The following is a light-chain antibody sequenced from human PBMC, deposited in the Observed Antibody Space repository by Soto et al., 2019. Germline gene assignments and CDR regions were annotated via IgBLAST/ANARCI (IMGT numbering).Light chain of an antibody. CDR2: EVS. V-gene: IGLV2-18*02. CDR1: SSDVGNYNR. CDR3: CSYTTRSTYV. J-gene: IGLJ1*01. Sequence: QSVLTQPPSVSGSPGQSVAISCTGTSSDVGNYNRVSWYQQPPGTAPKLMIYEVSNRPSGVPDRFSGSKSGNTASLTISGLQAEDEADYYSCSYTTRSTYVFGTGTKVTVL.